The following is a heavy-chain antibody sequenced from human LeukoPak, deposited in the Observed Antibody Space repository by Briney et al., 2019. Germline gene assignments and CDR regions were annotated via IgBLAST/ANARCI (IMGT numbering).Heavy chain of an antibody. Sequence: ASVRVSCKTSGYTFSNFGINWVRQAPGQGLEWMGWISGNNDNPNYGQKFQGRFTVTTDSSTSTAYMELRNLTFDDTAVYYCARDGTSTDDYWGQGTRVTVSS. D-gene: IGHD2-2*01. J-gene: IGHJ4*02. CDR1: GYTFSNFG. CDR3: ARDGTSTDDY. V-gene: IGHV1-18*01. CDR2: ISGNNDNP.